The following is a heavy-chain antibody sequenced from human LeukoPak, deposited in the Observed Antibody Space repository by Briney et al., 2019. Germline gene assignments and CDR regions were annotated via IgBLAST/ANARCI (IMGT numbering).Heavy chain of an antibody. V-gene: IGHV4-34*01. D-gene: IGHD6-19*01. Sequence: SETLSLTCAVYGGSFSGYYWSWIRQPPGKGLEWIGEISHSGSTNYNPSLKSRVTISVDTSKNQFSLMLSSVTAADTAVYYCARRGAVAGTRQFDYWGQGTLVTVSS. CDR1: GGSFSGYY. CDR3: ARRGAVAGTRQFDY. J-gene: IGHJ4*02. CDR2: ISHSGST.